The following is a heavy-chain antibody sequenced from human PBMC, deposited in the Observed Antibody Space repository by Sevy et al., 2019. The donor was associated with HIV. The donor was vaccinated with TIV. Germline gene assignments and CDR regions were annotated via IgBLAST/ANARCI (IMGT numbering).Heavy chain of an antibody. CDR2: VGVSVSST. D-gene: IGHD2-21*01. J-gene: IGHJ4*02. CDR3: AKDVGVVVVHLYFDY. V-gene: IGHV3-23*01. Sequence: GGSLRLSCAASGFTFSSYAMTWVRQAPGKGLEWVSTVGVSVSSTYYADSLKGRFTISRDNSKNTLYLQMNSLRAEDTAVYYCAKDVGVVVVHLYFDYWGQGTLVTVSS. CDR1: GFTFSSYA.